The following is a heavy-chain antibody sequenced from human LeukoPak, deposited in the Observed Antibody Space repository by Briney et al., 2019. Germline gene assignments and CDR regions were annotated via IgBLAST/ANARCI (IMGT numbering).Heavy chain of an antibody. D-gene: IGHD1-26*01. CDR2: IYPGDSDT. J-gene: IGHJ4*02. CDR3: ARTTIVGATIGGWYYFDY. CDR1: GYSFTSYW. V-gene: IGHV5-51*01. Sequence: GESLKISCKGSGYSFTSYWIGWVRQMPGKGLEWLGIIYPGDSDTRYSPSFQGQVTISADKSISTAYLQWSSLKASDTAMYYCARTTIVGATIGGWYYFDYWGQGTLVTVSS.